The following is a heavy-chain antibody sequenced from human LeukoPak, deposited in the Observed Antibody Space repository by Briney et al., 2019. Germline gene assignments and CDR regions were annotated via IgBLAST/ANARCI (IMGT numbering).Heavy chain of an antibody. V-gene: IGHV3-21*01. CDR3: ARDTTVTPSFDY. CDR2: ISSSSYI. D-gene: IGHD4-17*01. CDR1: GFTFSSYS. Sequence: PGGSLRLSCAASGFTFSSYSMNWVRQAPGKGLEWVSSISSSSYIYYADSVKGRFTISRDNAKNSLYLQMNSLRAEDTAVYYCARDTTVTPSFDYWGQGTLVTVSS. J-gene: IGHJ4*02.